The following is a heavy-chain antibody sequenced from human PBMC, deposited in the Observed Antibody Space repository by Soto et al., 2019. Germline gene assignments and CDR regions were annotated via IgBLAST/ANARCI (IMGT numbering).Heavy chain of an antibody. CDR1: GFTFRIHS. CDR3: AREVLVDFWSSFGTHPYYCAY. CDR2: ISDDGSSI. V-gene: IGHV3-30-3*01. Sequence: QVQLVESGGGVVQPGKSLRLSCEASGFTFRIHSMHWVRQSPGKGLEWVAVISDDGSSIDYADSVKGRFTISRDNPKNALLLQMKSLKDEDTAVYYCAREVLVDFWSSFGTHPYYCAYWGQGTHVTVSS. J-gene: IGHJ4*02. D-gene: IGHD3-3*01.